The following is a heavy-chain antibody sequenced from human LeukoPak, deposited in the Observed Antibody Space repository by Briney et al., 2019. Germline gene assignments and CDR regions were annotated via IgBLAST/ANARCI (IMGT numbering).Heavy chain of an antibody. D-gene: IGHD3-10*01. Sequence: GGSLRLSCAASGFTFSSYGMSWVRQAPGKGLEWVSAISGSGGSTYYADSVKGRFTISRDNSKNTLYLQMNSLRAEDTAVYYCAKARPLLWFGEPTFFDYWGQGTLVTVSS. CDR2: ISGSGGST. CDR3: AKARPLLWFGEPTFFDY. V-gene: IGHV3-23*01. CDR1: GFTFSSYG. J-gene: IGHJ4*02.